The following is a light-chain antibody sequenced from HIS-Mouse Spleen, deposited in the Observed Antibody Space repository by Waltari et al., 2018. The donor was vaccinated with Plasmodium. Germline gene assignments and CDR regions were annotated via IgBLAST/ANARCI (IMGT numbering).Light chain of an antibody. J-gene: IGKJ5*01. Sequence: EIVLTQSPATLSLSPGERVTLSCRASQSVSSYLAWYQQKPGQAPRLLIYDASNRATGIPARFSGSGPGTDFTLTISSLEPEDFAVYYCQQRSNWLITFGQGTRLEIK. V-gene: IGKV3D-11*02. CDR2: DAS. CDR3: QQRSNWLIT. CDR1: QSVSSY.